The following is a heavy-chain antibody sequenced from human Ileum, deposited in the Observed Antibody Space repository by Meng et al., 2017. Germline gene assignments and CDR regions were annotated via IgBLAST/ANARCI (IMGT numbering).Heavy chain of an antibody. CDR2: TYYRSKWYN. D-gene: IGHD6-13*01. CDR1: GDSVSSNSVT. V-gene: IGHV6-1*01. J-gene: IGHJ4*02. CDR3: ARVPRIAAAGSLFGY. Sequence: QTLSLTCAISGDSVSSNSVTWNWIRQSPSRGLEWLGRTYYRSKWYNDYAVSVKSRITINPDKSKNQFYLQLNAVTPEDTAVYYCARVPRIAAAGSLFGYWGQGTLVTVSS.